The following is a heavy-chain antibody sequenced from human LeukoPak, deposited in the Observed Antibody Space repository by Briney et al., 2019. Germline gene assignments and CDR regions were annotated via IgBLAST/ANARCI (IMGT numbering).Heavy chain of an antibody. J-gene: IGHJ4*02. CDR2: ISGSGGGT. CDR1: GFTFSSYA. D-gene: IGHD5-12*01. V-gene: IGHV3-23*01. CDR3: AKVWGYSGYEVDYFDY. Sequence: PGGSLRLSCAASGFTFSSYAMSWVRQAPGKGLEWVSAISGSGGGTYYADSVKGRFTISRDNSKNTLYLQMNSLRAEDTAVYYCAKVWGYSGYEVDYFDYWGQGTLVTVSS.